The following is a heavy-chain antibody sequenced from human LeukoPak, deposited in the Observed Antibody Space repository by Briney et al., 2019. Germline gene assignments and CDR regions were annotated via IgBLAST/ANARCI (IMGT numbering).Heavy chain of an antibody. CDR3: ARGSPLGQNWFDP. J-gene: IGHJ5*02. Sequence: SETLSLTCAVYGGSFSGYYWSWIRQPPGKGLEWIGEINHSVSTNYNPSLKNRVTISVDTSKNQFSLKLSSVTAADTAVYYCARGSPLGQNWFDPWGQGTLVTVSS. CDR2: INHSVST. V-gene: IGHV4-34*01. CDR1: GGSFSGYY.